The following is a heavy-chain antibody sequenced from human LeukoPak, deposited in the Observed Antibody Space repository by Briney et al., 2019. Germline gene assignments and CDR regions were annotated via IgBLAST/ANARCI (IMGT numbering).Heavy chain of an antibody. D-gene: IGHD6-19*01. Sequence: GGSLRLSCAASGFTFRTYWMHWVHQAPGKGLVWVSRIEVDGSSTSYADSVKGRFTISRDNAKNTLYLQMNSLRAEDTAVYYCARDPSALAGFFDSWGQGTLVTASS. CDR1: GFTFRTYW. V-gene: IGHV3-74*01. J-gene: IGHJ4*02. CDR3: ARDPSALAGFFDS. CDR2: IEVDGSST.